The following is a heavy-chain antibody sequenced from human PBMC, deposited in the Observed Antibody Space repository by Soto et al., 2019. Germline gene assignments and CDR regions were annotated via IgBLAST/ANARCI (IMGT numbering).Heavy chain of an antibody. CDR3: ARLLAAAGTHYYYYYGMDV. V-gene: IGHV4-4*02. J-gene: IGHJ6*02. CDR2: IYHSGST. Sequence: QVQLQESGPGLVKPSGTLSLTCAVSGGSISSSNWWSWVRLPPGKGLEWIGEIYHSGSTNYNPSLKSRVTISVDKSKNQFSLKLSSVTAADTAVYYCARLLAAAGTHYYYYYGMDVWGQGTTVPVSS. CDR1: GGSISSSNW. D-gene: IGHD6-13*01.